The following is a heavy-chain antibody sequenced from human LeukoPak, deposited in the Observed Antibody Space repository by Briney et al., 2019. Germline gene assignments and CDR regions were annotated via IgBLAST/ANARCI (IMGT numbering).Heavy chain of an antibody. D-gene: IGHD3-3*01. CDR1: GDTFTNYY. Sequence: ASVKVSCKASGDTFTNYYIHWVRQAPGQGLEWMGIINPSGASTSYAQKFQGRVTMTRDTSTTTVYMEVYSLRSDDTAVYYCARGAIFGVVILENLLDYWGQGTLVTVSS. J-gene: IGHJ4*02. V-gene: IGHV1-46*01. CDR3: ARGAIFGVVILENLLDY. CDR2: INPSGAST.